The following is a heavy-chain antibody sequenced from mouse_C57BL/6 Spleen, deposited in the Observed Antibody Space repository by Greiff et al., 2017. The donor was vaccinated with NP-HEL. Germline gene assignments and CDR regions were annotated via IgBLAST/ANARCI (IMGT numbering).Heavy chain of an antibody. D-gene: IGHD1-2*01. V-gene: IGHV1-59*01. Sequence: QVQLQQPGAELVRPGTSVKLSCKASGYTFTSYWMHWVKQRPGQGLEWIGVIDPSDNYTNYNQKFKGKATLTVDTSSSTAYMQLSSLTSEDSAVYYCARNPPHYYGYAMDYWGQGTSVTVSS. CDR2: IDPSDNYT. J-gene: IGHJ4*01. CDR3: ARNPPHYYGYAMDY. CDR1: GYTFTSYW.